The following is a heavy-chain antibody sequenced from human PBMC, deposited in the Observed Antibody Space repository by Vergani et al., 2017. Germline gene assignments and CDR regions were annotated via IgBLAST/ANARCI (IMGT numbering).Heavy chain of an antibody. V-gene: IGHV4-4*07. D-gene: IGHD6-6*01. Sequence: QVQLQESGPGLVKPSETLSLTCTVSGGSISTYYWSWIRQPAGKGLEWIGRIYTSGSTNYNPSLKSRVTISVDTSKNQFSLKLSSVTAADTAVYYCARGGSVGGAARPRYFDLWGRGTLVTVSS. J-gene: IGHJ2*01. CDR1: GGSISTYY. CDR2: IYTSGST. CDR3: ARGGSVGGAARPRYFDL.